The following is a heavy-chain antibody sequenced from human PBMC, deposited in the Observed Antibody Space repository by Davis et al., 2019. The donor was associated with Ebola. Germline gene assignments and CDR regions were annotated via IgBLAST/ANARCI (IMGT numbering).Heavy chain of an antibody. D-gene: IGHD5-12*01. J-gene: IGHJ6*02. CDR2: ISRIGGST. CDR1: GFTFSSYA. CDR3: AKDQSGYEDYYYYGMDV. Sequence: GESLKISCAASGFTFSSYAMSWVRQAPGKGLEWVSSISRIGGSTYYADSVKGRFTISRDNSKNTLYLQMNSLRAEDTAVYYCAKDQSGYEDYYYYGMDVWGQGTTVTVSS. V-gene: IGHV3-23*01.